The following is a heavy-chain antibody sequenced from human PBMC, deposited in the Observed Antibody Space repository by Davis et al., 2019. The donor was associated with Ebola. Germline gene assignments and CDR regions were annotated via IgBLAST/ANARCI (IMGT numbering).Heavy chain of an antibody. D-gene: IGHD4-23*01. J-gene: IGHJ4*02. CDR3: AQQLGDYGGNALRY. CDR1: GFIFSSYG. V-gene: IGHV3-30*02. Sequence: GGSLRLSCAASGFIFSSYGMHWVRQAPGKGLEWVAFIRYDGSNKYYADSVKGRFTISRDDAKKSLYLQMDSLRAEDTAVYYCAQQLGDYGGNALRYWGQGTLVTVSS. CDR2: IRYDGSNK.